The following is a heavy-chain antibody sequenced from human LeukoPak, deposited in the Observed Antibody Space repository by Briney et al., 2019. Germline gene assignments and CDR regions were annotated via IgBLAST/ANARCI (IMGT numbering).Heavy chain of an antibody. Sequence: VASVKVSCKASGYTFTGYYMHWVRQAPGQGLEWMGWINPNSGGTNYAQKFQGRVTMARDTSISTAYMELSRLRSDDTAVYYCARGDPRIFSPRGYSYYYYMDVWGKGTTVTVSS. J-gene: IGHJ6*03. CDR1: GYTFTGYY. V-gene: IGHV1-2*02. D-gene: IGHD2-15*01. CDR2: INPNSGGT. CDR3: ARGDPRIFSPRGYSYYYYMDV.